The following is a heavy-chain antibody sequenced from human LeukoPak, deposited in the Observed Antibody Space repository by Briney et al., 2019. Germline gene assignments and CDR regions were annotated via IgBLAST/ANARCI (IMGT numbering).Heavy chain of an antibody. CDR3: ASSCGDCLYYFDY. J-gene: IGHJ4*02. CDR2: IYPGDSDT. D-gene: IGHD2-21*02. V-gene: IGHV5-51*01. Sequence: GESLKISCKGSGYSFTSYWIGWVRQMPGKGLEWMGIIYPGDSDTRYSPSFQGQVTISADKSISTAYLQWSSLEASDTAMYYCASSCGDCLYYFDYWGQGTLVTVSS. CDR1: GYSFTSYW.